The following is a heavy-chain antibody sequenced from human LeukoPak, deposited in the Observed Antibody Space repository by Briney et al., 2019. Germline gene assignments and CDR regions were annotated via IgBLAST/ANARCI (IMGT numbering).Heavy chain of an antibody. CDR2: IYYSGST. J-gene: IGHJ4*02. Sequence: SETLSLTCTVSGGSISSGGYYWSWIRQHPGKGLEWIGYIYYSGSTYYNPSLKSRVTISVDTSKNRFSLKLSSVTAADTAVYYCARRGRAAAGNLDYWGQGTLVTVSS. D-gene: IGHD6-13*01. CDR1: GGSISSGGYY. CDR3: ARRGRAAAGNLDY. V-gene: IGHV4-31*03.